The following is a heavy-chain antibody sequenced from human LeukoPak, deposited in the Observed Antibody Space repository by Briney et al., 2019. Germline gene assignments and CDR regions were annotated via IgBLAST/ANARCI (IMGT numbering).Heavy chain of an antibody. CDR3: AKEDDSSGYRGSYYFDY. V-gene: IGHV3-30*18. CDR1: GFTFSSSG. D-gene: IGHD3-22*01. CDR2: ISYDGSNK. Sequence: PGGSLRLSCAASGFTFSSSGMHWVRQAPGKGLEWVAVISYDGSNKYYADSVKGRFTISRDNSKNTLYLQMNSLRAEDTAVYYCAKEDDSSGYRGSYYFDYWGQGTLVTVSS. J-gene: IGHJ4*02.